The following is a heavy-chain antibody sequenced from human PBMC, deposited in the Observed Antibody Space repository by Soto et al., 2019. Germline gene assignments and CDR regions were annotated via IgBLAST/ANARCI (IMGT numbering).Heavy chain of an antibody. CDR3: ARVCAGDCHYGMDV. V-gene: IGHV4-31*03. CDR1: GGSISSGGYY. D-gene: IGHD2-21*02. Sequence: QVQLQELGPGLVKPSQTLSLTCTVSGGSISSGGYYWSWIRQHPGKGLEWIGYIYYSGSTYYNPSLKSRVTISVDTSKNQFSLKLSSVTAADTAVYYCARVCAGDCHYGMDVWGQGTTVTVSS. CDR2: IYYSGST. J-gene: IGHJ6*02.